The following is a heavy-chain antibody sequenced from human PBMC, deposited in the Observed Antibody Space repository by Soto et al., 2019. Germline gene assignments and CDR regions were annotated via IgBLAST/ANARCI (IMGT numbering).Heavy chain of an antibody. J-gene: IGHJ4*02. CDR2: INAGNGNT. Sequence: QVQLVQSGAEEKKPGASVKVSCKASGYTFTSYAMHWVRQAPGQRLEWMGWINAGNGNTKYSQKFQGRVTITRDTSASTAYRRRSSLRSEDTAVYYCARGLGGGAGRGDYWGQGTLVTVSS. CDR3: ARGLGGGAGRGDY. D-gene: IGHD2-15*01. V-gene: IGHV1-3*05. CDR1: GYTFTSYA.